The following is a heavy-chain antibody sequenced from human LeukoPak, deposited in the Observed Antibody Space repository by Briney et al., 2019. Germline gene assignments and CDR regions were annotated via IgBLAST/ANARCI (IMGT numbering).Heavy chain of an antibody. CDR3: AKRLYCGADCTRMHAFDI. CDR1: GFTFSSYA. J-gene: IGHJ3*02. CDR2: ISGSGGST. V-gene: IGHV3-23*01. Sequence: PGGSLRLSCAASGFTFSSYAMSWVRQAPGKGLEWVSAISGSGGSTYYADSVKGRFTISRDNSKNTLYLQMNSLRAEDTAVYYCAKRLYCGADCTRMHAFDIWGQGTMVTVSS. D-gene: IGHD2-21*02.